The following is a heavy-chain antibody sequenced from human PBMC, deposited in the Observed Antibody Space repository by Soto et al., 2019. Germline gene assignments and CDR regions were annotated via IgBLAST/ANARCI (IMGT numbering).Heavy chain of an antibody. CDR3: ASGIVVVPAAIRGIPSDY. V-gene: IGHV1-3*01. CDR1: GYTFTSYA. CDR2: INAGNGNT. D-gene: IGHD2-2*02. Sequence: ASVKVSCKASGYTFTSYAMHWVRQAPGQRLEWMGWINAGNGNTKYSQKFQGRVTITRDTSASTAYMELSSLRSEDTAVYYCASGIVVVPAAIRGIPSDYWGQGTLVTVSS. J-gene: IGHJ4*02.